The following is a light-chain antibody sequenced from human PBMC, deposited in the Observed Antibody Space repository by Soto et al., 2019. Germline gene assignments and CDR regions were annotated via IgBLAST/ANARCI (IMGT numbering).Light chain of an antibody. CDR1: SSDVGGYNY. CDR3: SSYTSSSTLDV. V-gene: IGLV2-14*03. Sequence: QSALTQPASVSGSPGQSITISCTGTSSDVGGYNYVSWYQQHPGKAPKLMIYDVSNRPSGVSNRFSGSKSGNTASLTISGLQAEDEGAYYCSSYTSSSTLDVFGTGTKVTVL. CDR2: DVS. J-gene: IGLJ1*01.